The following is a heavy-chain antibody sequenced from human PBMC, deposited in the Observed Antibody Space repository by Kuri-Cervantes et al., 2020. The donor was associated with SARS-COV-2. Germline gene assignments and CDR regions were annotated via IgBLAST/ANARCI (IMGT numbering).Heavy chain of an antibody. Sequence: AETLCLTCTVSGGSISSSTYIWGWTRQPPGKGLEWIGTISDRENTYYNPSLRSRITMDVDTSKNQFSLNMNSVAAADTAVYYCASIHGDYYYYMDVWGQGTPVTVSS. CDR3: ASIHGDYYYYMDV. J-gene: IGHJ6*03. CDR2: ISDRENT. D-gene: IGHD2-2*02. V-gene: IGHV4-39*01. CDR1: GGSISSSTYI.